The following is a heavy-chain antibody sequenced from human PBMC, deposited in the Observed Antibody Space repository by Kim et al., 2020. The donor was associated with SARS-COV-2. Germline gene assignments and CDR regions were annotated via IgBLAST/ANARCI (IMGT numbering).Heavy chain of an antibody. Sequence: GGSLRLSCAASGFTFSSYGMHWVRQAPGKGLEWVAVISYDGSNKYYADSVKGRFTISRDNSKNTLYLQMNSLRAEDTAVYYCAKGGWFGELLSIDYWGQGTLVTVSS. D-gene: IGHD3-10*01. V-gene: IGHV3-30*18. CDR3: AKGGWFGELLSIDY. CDR1: GFTFSSYG. J-gene: IGHJ4*02. CDR2: ISYDGSNK.